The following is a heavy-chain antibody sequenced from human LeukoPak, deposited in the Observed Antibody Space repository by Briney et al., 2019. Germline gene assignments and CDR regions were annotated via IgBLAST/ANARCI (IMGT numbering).Heavy chain of an antibody. CDR2: IYYSGST. V-gene: IGHV4-59*11. J-gene: IGHJ6*03. CDR3: ARGGSGNFYYYYYYMDV. D-gene: IGHD2-15*01. CDR1: GGSISSHY. Sequence: SETLSLTCTVSGGSISSHYWSWLRQPPGKGLEWIGYIYYSGSTNYNPSLKSRVTISVDTSKNQFSLKLSSVTAADTAVYYCARGGSGNFYYYYYYMDVWGKGTTVTVSS.